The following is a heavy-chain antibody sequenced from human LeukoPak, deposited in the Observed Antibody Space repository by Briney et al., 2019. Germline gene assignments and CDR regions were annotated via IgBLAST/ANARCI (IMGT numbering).Heavy chain of an antibody. CDR2: IKPDGSEK. J-gene: IGHJ4*02. V-gene: IGHV3-7*01. CDR3: AAYYNSGSHSSYWGQGTQSYHVH. Sequence: PGGSLRLSCSASGFTFTYYWMTWVRQAPGKGLEWVANIKPDGSEKNYLDSVKGRFTISRDNAKNSLYVEMNTLRAEDTAVYYCAAYYNSGSHSSYWGQGTQSYHVHWGQGNLVTVSS. D-gene: IGHD3-10*01. CDR1: GFTFTYYW.